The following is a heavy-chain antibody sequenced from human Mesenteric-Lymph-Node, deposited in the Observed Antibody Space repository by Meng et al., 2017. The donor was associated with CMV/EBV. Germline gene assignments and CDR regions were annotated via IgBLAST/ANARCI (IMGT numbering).Heavy chain of an antibody. CDR3: AKEGGAAVVLDY. V-gene: IGHV3-30*02. CDR2: IRYDESNK. J-gene: IGHJ4*02. D-gene: IGHD6-13*01. Sequence: CAASGFTFNTYAMHWVRQAPDKGLEWVAFIRYDESNKYYADSVMGRFTISRDNSRNTLYLQMNSLRADDTAVYYCAKEGGAAVVLDYWGQGTLVTVSS. CDR1: GFTFNTYA.